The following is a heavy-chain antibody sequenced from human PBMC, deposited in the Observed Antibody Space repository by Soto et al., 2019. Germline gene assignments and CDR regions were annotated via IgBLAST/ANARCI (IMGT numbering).Heavy chain of an antibody. D-gene: IGHD6-19*01. V-gene: IGHV5-51*01. CDR1: GYDFTTVW. Sequence: GESLKISCQGSGYDFTTVWIGWVRQMPGKGLECLGIVYPGDSDTRYSPSFQGQVTFSADKSINTAYLHFSSLKASDTAIYYCARTTVAGIRGSFDFWGQGTLVTVSS. J-gene: IGHJ4*02. CDR2: VYPGDSDT. CDR3: ARTTVAGIRGSFDF.